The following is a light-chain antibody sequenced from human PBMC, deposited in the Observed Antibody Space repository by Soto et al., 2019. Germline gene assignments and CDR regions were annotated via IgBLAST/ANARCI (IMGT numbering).Light chain of an antibody. CDR3: SSYAGSNNYV. CDR2: EVS. V-gene: IGLV2-8*01. CDR1: SSDVGGYNY. Sequence: SVLTQPRSVSGSPGQSVTLSCPGTSSDVGGYNYVSWYQHHPGKAPKLMIYEVSERPSGVPDRFSGSKSGNTASLTVSGLQAEDEADYYCSSYAGSNNYVFGTGTKVTVL. J-gene: IGLJ1*01.